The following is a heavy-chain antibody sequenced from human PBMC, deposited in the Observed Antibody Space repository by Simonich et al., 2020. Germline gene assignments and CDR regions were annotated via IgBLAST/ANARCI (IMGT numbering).Heavy chain of an antibody. J-gene: IGHJ4*02. CDR2: ISWNSGSI. Sequence: EVQLVESGGGLVQPGRSLRLSCAASGFTFDDYAMHWVRQAPGKGREVVSGISWNSGSIGYADSVKGRFTISRDNAKNSLYLQMNSLRAEDTALYYCAKDHIAAAGRNYFDYWGQGTLVTVSS. D-gene: IGHD6-13*01. CDR3: AKDHIAAAGRNYFDY. CDR1: GFTFDDYA. V-gene: IGHV3-9*01.